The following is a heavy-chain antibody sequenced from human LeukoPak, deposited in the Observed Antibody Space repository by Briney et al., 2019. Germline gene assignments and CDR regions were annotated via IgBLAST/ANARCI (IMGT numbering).Heavy chain of an antibody. V-gene: IGHV4-59*01. CDR2: IYYSGST. J-gene: IGHJ4*02. CDR3: VRESDWLFDH. D-gene: IGHD3-9*01. CDR1: GGSISSYY. Sequence: SETLSLTCIVSGGSISSYYWSWIRQPPGKGLEWIGYIYYSGSTYYNPSLKDRATISVDTSKNQFSLSLKSVTAADTAVYYCVRESDWLFDHWGQGTLVSVSS.